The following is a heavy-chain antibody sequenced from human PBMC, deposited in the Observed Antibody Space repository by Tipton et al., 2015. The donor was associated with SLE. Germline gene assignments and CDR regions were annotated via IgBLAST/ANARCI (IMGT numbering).Heavy chain of an antibody. Sequence: QSGPEVKKPGASVKVSCKASGYTFTSYGISWVRQAPGQGLEWMGWISAYNGNTNYAQKLQGRVTMTTDTSTSTAYMELRSLRSDDTAVYYCARLWVAAAAWAYYYYMSVWGKGTSVPVSS. CDR1: GYTFTSYG. CDR2: ISAYNGNT. V-gene: IGHV1-18*04. CDR3: ARLWVAAAAWAYYYYMSV. D-gene: IGHD6-13*01. J-gene: IGHJ6*03.